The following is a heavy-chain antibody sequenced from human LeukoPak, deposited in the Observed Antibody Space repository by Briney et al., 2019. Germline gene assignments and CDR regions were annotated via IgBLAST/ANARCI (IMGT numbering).Heavy chain of an antibody. CDR3: ARDRYTVVSWYFDL. J-gene: IGHJ2*01. CDR2: IYYTGTT. Sequence: PSQTLSLTCTVSGGSISSGGDYWSLIRQHPGKGLEWIGYIYYTGTTYYNPSLKSRLTISVDTSKNQFSLKLSSVTAADTAVYYCARDRYTVVSWYFDLWGRGTLVTVSS. V-gene: IGHV4-31*03. CDR1: GGSISSGGDY. D-gene: IGHD4-23*01.